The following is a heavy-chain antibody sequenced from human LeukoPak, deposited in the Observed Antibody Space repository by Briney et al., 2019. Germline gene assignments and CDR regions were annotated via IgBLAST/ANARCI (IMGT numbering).Heavy chain of an antibody. CDR3: AKVFREMRTGYGMGV. CDR1: GFTFSSYG. D-gene: IGHD3/OR15-3a*01. Sequence: GWSLRLSCAASGFTFSSYGMHWVRQAPGKGLEWAAGISYHGSNKYYVDSVKGRFTISRDNPKNTLYLQMNSLRADDTAVYYCAKVFREMRTGYGMGVWGQGTTVTVSS. J-gene: IGHJ6*02. CDR2: ISYHGSNK. V-gene: IGHV3-30*18.